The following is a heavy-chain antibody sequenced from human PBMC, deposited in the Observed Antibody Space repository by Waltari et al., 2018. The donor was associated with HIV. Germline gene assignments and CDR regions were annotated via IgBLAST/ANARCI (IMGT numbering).Heavy chain of an antibody. J-gene: IGHJ6*02. CDR2: IIPIFSTA. D-gene: IGHD3-3*01. Sequence: QVQLVQSGAEVKKPGSSVKVSCKASGGTFSSYAISWVRPAPGQGLEWMGGIIPIFSTANYAQKFQGRVTITADESTSTAYMELSSLRSEDTAVYYCARRRVVISSLDYYYYGMDVWGQGTTVTVSS. V-gene: IGHV1-69*01. CDR3: ARRRVVISSLDYYYYGMDV. CDR1: GGTFSSYA.